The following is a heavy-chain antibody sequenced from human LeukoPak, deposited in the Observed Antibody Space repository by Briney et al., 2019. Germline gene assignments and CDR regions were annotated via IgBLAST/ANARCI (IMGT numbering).Heavy chain of an antibody. J-gene: IGHJ3*02. V-gene: IGHV3-23*01. CDR1: GFTFSSYA. CDR2: ISGSGGST. Sequence: GGSLRLSCAASGFTFSSYAMSWVRQAPGKGLEWVSAISGSGGSTYYADSVKGRFTISRDNSKNTLYLQMNSLGAEDTAVYYCAKVREVPSGAFDIWGQGTMVTVSS. CDR3: AKVREVPSGAFDI.